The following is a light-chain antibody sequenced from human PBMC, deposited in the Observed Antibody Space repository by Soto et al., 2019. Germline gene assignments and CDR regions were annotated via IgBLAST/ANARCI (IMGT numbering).Light chain of an antibody. CDR3: QQSYSTPQT. J-gene: IGKJ1*01. CDR2: AAS. Sequence: IQMPQSPSSLSASVGDRVTITCRASQSISSYLNWYQQKPGKAPKLLIYAASSLQSGVPSRFSGSRSGTDFTLTISSLQPEDFATYYCQQSYSTPQTFGQGTKVDI. CDR1: QSISSY. V-gene: IGKV1-39*01.